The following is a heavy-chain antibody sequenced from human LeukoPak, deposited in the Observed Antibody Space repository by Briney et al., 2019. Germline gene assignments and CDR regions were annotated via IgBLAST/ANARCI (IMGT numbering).Heavy chain of an antibody. V-gene: IGHV4-34*01. CDR3: ARLVYYDSSGYYSGDY. J-gene: IGHJ4*02. D-gene: IGHD3-22*01. CDR1: GGSFSGYY. CDR2: INHSGST. Sequence: SETLSLTCAVYGGSFSGYYWSWIRQPPGKGLEWIGEINHSGSTNYNPSLKSRVTISVDTSKNQFSLKLSSVTAADTAVYYCARLVYYDSSGYYSGDYWGQGTLVTVSS.